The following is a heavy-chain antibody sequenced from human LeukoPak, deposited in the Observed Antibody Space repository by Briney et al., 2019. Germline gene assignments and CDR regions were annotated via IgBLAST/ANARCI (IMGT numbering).Heavy chain of an antibody. CDR1: GYTFTSYG. CDR2: ISAYSGDT. V-gene: IGHV1-18*01. CDR3: ARDPRISGYSYGVDY. D-gene: IGHD5-18*01. J-gene: IGHJ4*02. Sequence: GASVTVSCTASGYTFTSYGISWVRQAPGQGLEWMGWISAYSGDTNYAQKFQGRATMTRDTSTSTVYMELSSLRSEDTAVYYCARDPRISGYSYGVDYWGQGTLVTVSS.